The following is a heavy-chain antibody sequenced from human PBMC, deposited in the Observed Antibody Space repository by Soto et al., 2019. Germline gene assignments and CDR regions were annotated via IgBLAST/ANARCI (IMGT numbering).Heavy chain of an antibody. CDR3: VHPGGIGEAYYYYYGMDV. D-gene: IGHD3-10*01. V-gene: IGHV3-23*01. Sequence: GSLRLSCAASGFTFSSYAMSWVRQAPGKGLEWVSAISGSGGSTYYADSVKSRFTISRDNSKNTLYLQMNSLRAEDTAVYYCVHPGGIGEAYYYYYGMDVWGQGTTVTVSS. CDR1: GFTFSSYA. J-gene: IGHJ6*02. CDR2: ISGSGGST.